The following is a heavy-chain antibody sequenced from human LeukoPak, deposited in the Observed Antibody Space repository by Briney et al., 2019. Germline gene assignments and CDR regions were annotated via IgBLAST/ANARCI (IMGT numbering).Heavy chain of an antibody. D-gene: IGHD1-26*01. CDR3: ARTGSAGPSGGFDP. V-gene: IGHV1-8*01. CDR2: MNPNSGNT. Sequence: VASVKVSCKASGYTFTSYDINWVRQAPGQGLEWMGWMNPNSGNTGYAQKFQGRVTMTRNTSISTAYMELSSLRSEDTAVYYCARTGSAGPSGGFDPWGQGTLVTVSS. J-gene: IGHJ5*02. CDR1: GYTFTSYD.